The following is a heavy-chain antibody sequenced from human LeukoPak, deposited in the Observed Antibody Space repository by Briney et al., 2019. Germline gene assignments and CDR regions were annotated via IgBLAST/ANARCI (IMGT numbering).Heavy chain of an antibody. J-gene: IGHJ6*02. CDR1: GFTVSSNY. CDR3: ARLSVNHYYGMDV. V-gene: IGHV3-66*04. CDR2: IYSGGST. Sequence: GGSLRLSCAASGFTVSSNYMSWVRQAPGKGLEWVSVIYSGGSTYYADSVKGRFTISRDNSKNTLYLQMNSLRAEDTAVYYCARLSVNHYYGMDVWGQGTTATVSS.